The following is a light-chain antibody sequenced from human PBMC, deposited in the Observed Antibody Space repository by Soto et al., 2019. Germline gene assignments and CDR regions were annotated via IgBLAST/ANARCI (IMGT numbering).Light chain of an antibody. V-gene: IGKV1-5*01. J-gene: IGKJ2*01. CDR1: QGISSW. CDR2: DAS. Sequence: DIPMTQSPSTLSASVGDRVTITGRASQGISSWLAWYQQKPGKASKVLIYDASSLESGVPSRFSGSGSGTQFTLTISSLQPDDSGTYYCQQYGRYSSFTLGQGTKLEIK. CDR3: QQYGRYSSFT.